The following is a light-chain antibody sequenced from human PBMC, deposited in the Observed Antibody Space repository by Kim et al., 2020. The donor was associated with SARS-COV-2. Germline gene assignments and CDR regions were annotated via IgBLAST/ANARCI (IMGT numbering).Light chain of an antibody. CDR2: GAS. CDR1: QSVSIN. J-gene: IGKJ2*03. CDR3: QQTFSTQYS. Sequence: SASGGDRVTITWRATQSVSINLNWYQQRRGKAPRLLIYGASTWQSGVPSRFSGSGSGTGFTLTISSLQPEDCAIYYCQQTFSTQYSFGQGTKLEI. V-gene: IGKV1-39*01.